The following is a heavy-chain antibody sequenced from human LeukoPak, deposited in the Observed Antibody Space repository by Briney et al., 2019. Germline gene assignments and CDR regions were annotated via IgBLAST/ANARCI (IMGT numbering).Heavy chain of an antibody. CDR1: GFSFRNYG. CDR3: AKDADTATIIYWYFDL. CDR2: ISDDGRSK. Sequence: PGGSLRLSCAASGFSFRNYGMHWVRQAPGKGLEWVAVISDDGRSKYYADSVRGRFTISRDNSKNMLYLQMNNLRPEDTAVYHCAKDADTATIIYWYFDLWGRGTLVTVSS. V-gene: IGHV3-30*18. D-gene: IGHD5-18*01. J-gene: IGHJ2*01.